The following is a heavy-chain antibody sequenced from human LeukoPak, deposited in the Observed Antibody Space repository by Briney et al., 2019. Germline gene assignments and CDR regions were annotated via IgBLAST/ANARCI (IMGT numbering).Heavy chain of an antibody. CDR3: AKAGIGVVGYFDY. V-gene: IGHV3-23*01. CDR1: GFIFSSYV. Sequence: PGGSLRLSCAASGFIFSSYVMSWVRQAPGKGLEWVSTIRGSGGGTYYADSVKGRFTISRDNSKNTLYLQMNSLRDEDTALYYCAKAGIGVVGYFDYWGQGTLVTVSS. J-gene: IGHJ4*02. CDR2: IRGSGGGT. D-gene: IGHD6-19*01.